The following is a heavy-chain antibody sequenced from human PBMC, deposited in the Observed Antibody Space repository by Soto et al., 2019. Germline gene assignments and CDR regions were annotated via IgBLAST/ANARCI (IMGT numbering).Heavy chain of an antibody. V-gene: IGHV1-69*02. D-gene: IGHD6-13*01. CDR1: GGTLYSYT. CDR2: IIPILDIT. CDR3: ARGGDSLAAAGTP. J-gene: IGHJ5*02. Sequence: QVLLVQSGTEVKRPGSSVKVSCKASGGTLYSYTIDWVRQAPGQGLEWVGRIIPILDITNYGQKVQGRVTLTADKFTNTAYMELTRLTSEDTAVYYCARGGDSLAAAGTPWGLGTLVTVSS.